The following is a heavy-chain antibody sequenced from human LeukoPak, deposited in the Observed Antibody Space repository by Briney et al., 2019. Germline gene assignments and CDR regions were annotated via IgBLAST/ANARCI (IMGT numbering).Heavy chain of an antibody. Sequence: GGSLRLSCAASGFTFSAYWMNWVRQAPGKGLEWVANIKQDGSEKFYMDSVKGRLTISRDNGKNSLYLQMNSLRAEDTAIYYCTRVGYIDEGIDYWGQGTLVTVSS. CDR2: IKQDGSEK. CDR3: TRVGYIDEGIDY. D-gene: IGHD5-24*01. CDR1: GFTFSAYW. J-gene: IGHJ4*02. V-gene: IGHV3-7*04.